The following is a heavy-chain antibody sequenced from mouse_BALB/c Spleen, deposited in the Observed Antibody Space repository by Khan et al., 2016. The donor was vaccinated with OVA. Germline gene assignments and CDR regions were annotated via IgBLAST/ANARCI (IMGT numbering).Heavy chain of an antibody. Sequence: EVQLVESGPGLVKPSQSLSLTCTVTGYSITSDYAWNWIRQFPGNKLEWMGFISYSGNTKYNPSLNSRFSITRDTSKNQFFLQLNSVTTEDTATDYCARVYGGDFDYWGQGTSLTVSS. V-gene: IGHV3-2*02. J-gene: IGHJ2*02. D-gene: IGHD1-1*01. CDR2: ISYSGNT. CDR3: ARVYGGDFDY. CDR1: GYSITSDYA.